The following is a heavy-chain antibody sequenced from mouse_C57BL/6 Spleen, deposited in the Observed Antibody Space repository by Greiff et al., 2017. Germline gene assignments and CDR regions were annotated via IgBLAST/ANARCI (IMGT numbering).Heavy chain of an antibody. CDR3: ARYDGHYAMDY. CDR1: GYTFTSYW. CDR2: IDPSDSYT. V-gene: IGHV1-59*01. Sequence: QVQLKQPGAELVRPGTSVKLSCKASGYTFTSYWMHWVKQRPGQGLEWIGVIDPSDSYTNYNQKFKGKATLTVDTSSSTAYMQLRSLTSEDSAVDYCARYDGHYAMDYWGQGTSVTVSS. D-gene: IGHD2-3*01. J-gene: IGHJ4*01.